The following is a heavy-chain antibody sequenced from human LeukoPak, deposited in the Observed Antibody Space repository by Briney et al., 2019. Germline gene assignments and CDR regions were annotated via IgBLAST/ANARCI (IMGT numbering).Heavy chain of an antibody. D-gene: IGHD2-15*01. CDR2: IYYSGST. J-gene: IGHJ5*02. Sequence: SETLSLTCTVSGGSISSSSYYWGWIRQPPGKGLEWIGSIYYSGSTYYNPSLKSRVTISVDTSKNQFSLKLSSATAADTAVYYCARQDVVVVYPNWFDPWGQGTLVTVSS. CDR1: GGSISSSSYY. V-gene: IGHV4-39*01. CDR3: ARQDVVVVYPNWFDP.